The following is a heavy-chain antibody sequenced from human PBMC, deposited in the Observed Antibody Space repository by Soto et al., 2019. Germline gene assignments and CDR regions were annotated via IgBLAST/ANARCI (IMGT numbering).Heavy chain of an antibody. V-gene: IGHV1-69*13. Sequence: SVKVSCKASGGTFSNYSFSWVRQAPGQGLQWMGGILPIFGTTKYAQRFQGRVTITADESTSTAYMEVSSLRSEDTAVYYCARVLESKYSSSSGWFDHWGPGTLVTVSA. CDR3: ARVLESKYSSSSGWFDH. CDR1: GGTFSNYS. D-gene: IGHD6-6*01. J-gene: IGHJ5*02. CDR2: ILPIFGTT.